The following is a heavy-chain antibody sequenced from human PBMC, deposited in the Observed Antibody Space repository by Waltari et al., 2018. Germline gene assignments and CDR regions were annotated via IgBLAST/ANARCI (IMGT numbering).Heavy chain of an antibody. CDR3: ARGFTAFYGSGHAFDI. Sequence: EVQLVESGGGLVKPGGSLRLSCAASGFTFSSYSMNWVRQAPGKGLEWVSSISSSSSYIYYADSVKGRFTISRDNAKNSLYLQMNSLRAEDTAVYYCARGFTAFYGSGHAFDIWGQGTMVTVSS. J-gene: IGHJ3*02. CDR1: GFTFSSYS. D-gene: IGHD3-10*01. V-gene: IGHV3-21*01. CDR2: ISSSSSYI.